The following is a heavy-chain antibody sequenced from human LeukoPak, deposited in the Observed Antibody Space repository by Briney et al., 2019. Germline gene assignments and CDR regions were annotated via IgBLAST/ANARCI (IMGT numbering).Heavy chain of an antibody. CDR2: ISSSSSYI. V-gene: IGHV3-21*01. J-gene: IGHJ5*02. CDR3: ASESPWFDP. Sequence: PGGSLRLSCAASGFTFSSYSMNWVRQAPGEGLEWVSSISSSSSYIYYADSVKGRFTISRDNAKNSLYLQMNSLRAEDTAVYYCASESPWFDPWGQGTLVTVSS. CDR1: GFTFSSYS.